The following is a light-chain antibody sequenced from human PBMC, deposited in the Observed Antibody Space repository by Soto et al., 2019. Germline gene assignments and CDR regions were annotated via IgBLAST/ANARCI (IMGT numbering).Light chain of an antibody. CDR1: SSNIGAGYD. J-gene: IGLJ1*01. Sequence: QSVLTQPPSVSWAPGQRVTISCTGSSSNIGAGYDVHWYQQLPGTAPKLLIYGNSNRPSGVPDRFSGSKSGTSASLAITGLQAEDEADYYCQSYDSSLSGSYVFGTGTQLTVL. V-gene: IGLV1-40*01. CDR2: GNS. CDR3: QSYDSSLSGSYV.